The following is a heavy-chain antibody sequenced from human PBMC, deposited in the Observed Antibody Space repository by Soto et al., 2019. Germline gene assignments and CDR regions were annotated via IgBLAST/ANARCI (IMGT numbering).Heavy chain of an antibody. Sequence: PGGSLRLSCGASGFTFSSYTMSWVRQAPGKGLEWVSTISGSGDSTYYADSVKGRFTVSRDNSMNTLYMQMNSLRAEDTAVYYCAKSDTALSYGFDPWGQGTLVTVSS. CDR1: GFTFSSYT. V-gene: IGHV3-23*01. CDR2: ISGSGDST. D-gene: IGHD5-18*01. J-gene: IGHJ5*02. CDR3: AKSDTALSYGFDP.